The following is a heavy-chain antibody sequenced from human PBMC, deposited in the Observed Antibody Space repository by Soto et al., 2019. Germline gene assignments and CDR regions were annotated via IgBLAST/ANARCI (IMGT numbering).Heavy chain of an antibody. D-gene: IGHD3-10*01. CDR1: GFTFSSYA. V-gene: IGHV3-30-3*01. CDR3: ARAGFTMPTKSHYYYYYGMDV. Sequence: PGGSLRLSCAASGFTFSSYAMHWVRQAPGKGLEWVAVISYDGSNKYYADSVKGRFTISRDNSKNTLYLQMNSLRAEDTAVYYCARAGFTMPTKSHYYYYYGMDVWGQGTTVTVS. CDR2: ISYDGSNK. J-gene: IGHJ6*02.